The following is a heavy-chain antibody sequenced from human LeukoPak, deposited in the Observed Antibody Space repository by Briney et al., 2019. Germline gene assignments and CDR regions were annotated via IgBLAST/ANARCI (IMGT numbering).Heavy chain of an antibody. J-gene: IGHJ1*01. D-gene: IGHD3-22*01. V-gene: IGHV4-39*01. CDR3: ARRRYYDGSGYLE. Sequence: PSQSLSLTCSVSGDSVSRSDSYWDWLRQPPGKGLEWFRTIYHSGRTYYRPSLQSRVTMSVHPSNSQFSLNLRSVTAADTAVYYCARRRYYDGSGYLEWGQGTLLSVSS. CDR2: IYHSGRT. CDR1: GDSVSRSDSY.